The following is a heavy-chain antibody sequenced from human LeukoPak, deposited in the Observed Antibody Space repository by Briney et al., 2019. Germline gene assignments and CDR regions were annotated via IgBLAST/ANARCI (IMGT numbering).Heavy chain of an antibody. Sequence: SETLSLTCTVSRGSISSFYWSWIRQPAGKGLEWIGRIFTSGSTNYNPSLKNRVTMPVDTSKNQFSLKLSSVTAADTAVYYCARDRTPYYYGSGSYLYYYMDVWGKGTTVTISS. CDR3: ARDRTPYYYGSGSYLYYYMDV. CDR1: RGSISSFY. V-gene: IGHV4-4*07. CDR2: IFTSGST. D-gene: IGHD3-10*01. J-gene: IGHJ6*03.